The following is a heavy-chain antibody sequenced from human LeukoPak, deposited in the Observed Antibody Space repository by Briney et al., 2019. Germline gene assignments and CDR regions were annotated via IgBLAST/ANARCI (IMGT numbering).Heavy chain of an antibody. V-gene: IGHV4-34*01. CDR1: GGPFSNYY. J-gene: IGHJ5*02. D-gene: IGHD2-15*01. Sequence: SETLSLTCAVYGGPFSNYYWSWIRQPPGKGLEWIGEINHSGSTNHNPSLKSRVTISVDTSKNQFSLKLSSVTAADTAVYYCATQQCSGGSCYSRAIWFDPWGQGTLVTVSS. CDR3: ATQQCSGGSCYSRAIWFDP. CDR2: INHSGST.